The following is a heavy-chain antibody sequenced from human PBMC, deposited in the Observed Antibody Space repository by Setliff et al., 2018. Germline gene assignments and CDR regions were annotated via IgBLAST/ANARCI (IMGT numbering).Heavy chain of an antibody. CDR1: GGSFSSYG. V-gene: IGHV1-69*05. J-gene: IGHJ6*03. CDR3: AREGVDTRSSTDYRYYMDV. Sequence: SVKVSCKASGGSFSSYGITWVRQAPGQGLEWMGGTIPMFGTTNYAQKFQGRVTIITDESTSTAYMELSSLRSEDTAVYFCAREGVDTRSSTDYRYYMDVWGKGTTVSVSS. D-gene: IGHD5-18*01. CDR2: TIPMFGTT.